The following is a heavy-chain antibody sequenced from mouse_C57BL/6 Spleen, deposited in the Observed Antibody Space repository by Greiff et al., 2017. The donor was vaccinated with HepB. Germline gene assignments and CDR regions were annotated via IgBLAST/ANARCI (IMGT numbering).Heavy chain of an antibody. CDR2: IDPEDGDT. V-gene: IGHV14-1*01. Sequence: EVQLQQSGAELVRPGASVKLSCTASGFNIKDYYMHWVKQRPEQGLEWIGRIDPEDGDTEYAPKFQGKATMTADTSSNTAYLQLSSLTPEDTAVYYCTTEARDGYYAMDYWGQGTSVTVSS. D-gene: IGHD2-3*01. CDR1: GFNIKDYY. J-gene: IGHJ4*01. CDR3: TTEARDGYYAMDY.